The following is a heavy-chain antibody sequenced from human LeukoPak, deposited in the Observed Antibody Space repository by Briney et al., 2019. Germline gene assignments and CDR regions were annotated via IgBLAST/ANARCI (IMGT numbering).Heavy chain of an antibody. CDR2: IKQDGSEK. CDR3: AREGTLLWFGLDY. V-gene: IGHV3-7*01. CDR1: GFTFSSYW. Sequence: GGSLRLSCAASGFTFSSYWMSWVRQAPGKGLEWVANIKQDGSEKYYVDSVKGRFTISRDNAKNSLYLQMNSLRAEDTAVYYCAREGTLLWFGLDYWGQGTLVTVSS. J-gene: IGHJ4*02. D-gene: IGHD3-10*01.